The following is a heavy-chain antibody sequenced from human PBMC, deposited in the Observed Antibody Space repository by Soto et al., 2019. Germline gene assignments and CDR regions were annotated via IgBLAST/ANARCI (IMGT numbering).Heavy chain of an antibody. J-gene: IGHJ6*02. Sequence: SVKVSCKASGGTFSSYAISWVRQAPGQGLEWMGGIIPILGTANYAQKFQGRVTITADKSASTAYMELSSLRSEDTAVYYCASPRDTIFGVVTGFPSYYYYGMDVWGQGTTVTVSS. V-gene: IGHV1-69*10. CDR1: GGTFSSYA. CDR2: IIPILGTA. D-gene: IGHD3-3*01. CDR3: ASPRDTIFGVVTGFPSYYYYGMDV.